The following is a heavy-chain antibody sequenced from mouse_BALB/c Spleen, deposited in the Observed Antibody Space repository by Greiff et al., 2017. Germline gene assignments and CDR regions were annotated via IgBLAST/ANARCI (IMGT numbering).Heavy chain of an antibody. J-gene: IGHJ2*01. CDR2: ISSGGGST. CDR3: ARRGYGNYYFDY. D-gene: IGHD2-1*01. V-gene: IGHV5-12-1*01. CDR1: GFAFSSYD. Sequence: EVKVVESGGGLVKPGGSLKLSCAASGFAFSSYDMSWVRQTPEKRLEWVAYISSGGGSTYYPDTVKGRFTISRDNAKNTLYLQMSSLKSEDTAMYYCARRGYGNYYFDYWGQGTTLTVSS.